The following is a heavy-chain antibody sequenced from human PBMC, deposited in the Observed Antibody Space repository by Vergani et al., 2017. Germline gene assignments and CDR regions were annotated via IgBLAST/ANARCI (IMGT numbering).Heavy chain of an antibody. CDR2: VDTEDGET. Sequence: EVQLVQSGAEVKKPGATVKISCKVSGYTFTDYYMHWVQQAPGKGLEWMGLVDTEDGETIYAEKFQGRVTITADESTSTAYMALSSLRSEETAVYYCAREPYGGLGGYYYYYMDVWGKGTTVTVSS. J-gene: IGHJ6*03. CDR3: AREPYGGLGGYYYYYMDV. CDR1: GYTFTDYY. V-gene: IGHV1-69-2*01. D-gene: IGHD4/OR15-4a*01.